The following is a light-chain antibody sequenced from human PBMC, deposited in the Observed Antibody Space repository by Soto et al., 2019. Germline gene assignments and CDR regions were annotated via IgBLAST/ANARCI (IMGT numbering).Light chain of an antibody. Sequence: IVMTQSPATLSVSPGERATLSCRASRGISSNLAWYQQKPGQAPRLLIYDASNRATGIPDRFSGSGSGTEFTLTISRLQSEDFAVYYCHKYNNWPPWTFGQGTKVDIK. CDR1: RGISSN. J-gene: IGKJ1*01. V-gene: IGKV3-15*01. CDR2: DAS. CDR3: HKYNNWPPWT.